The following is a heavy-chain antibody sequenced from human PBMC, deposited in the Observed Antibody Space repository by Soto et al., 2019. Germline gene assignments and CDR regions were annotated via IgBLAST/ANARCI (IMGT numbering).Heavy chain of an antibody. CDR1: GGTFSSYA. CDR3: ARDRPYCSSTSCPNGDAFDI. V-gene: IGHV1-69*13. D-gene: IGHD2-2*01. Sequence: ASVKVSCKASGGTFSSYAISWVRQAPGHGLEWMGGIIPIFGTANYAQKFQGRVTITADESTSTAYMELSSLRSEDTAVYYCARDRPYCSSTSCPNGDAFDIWGQGTMVTVSS. J-gene: IGHJ3*02. CDR2: IIPIFGTA.